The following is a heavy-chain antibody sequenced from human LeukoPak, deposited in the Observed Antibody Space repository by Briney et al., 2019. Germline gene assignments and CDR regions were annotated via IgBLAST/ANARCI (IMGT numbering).Heavy chain of an antibody. Sequence: GESLKISCKGSGSHFAQYRIGWVRQMPGKGLEWMGITHPGDSDTIYSPSFQGQATMSADKSISTAYLQWSSLKASDTAMYYCARLWGGIVPADDAFDIWGQGTMVTVSS. D-gene: IGHD2-2*01. J-gene: IGHJ3*02. CDR1: GSHFAQYR. CDR3: ARLWGGIVPADDAFDI. CDR2: THPGDSDT. V-gene: IGHV5-51*01.